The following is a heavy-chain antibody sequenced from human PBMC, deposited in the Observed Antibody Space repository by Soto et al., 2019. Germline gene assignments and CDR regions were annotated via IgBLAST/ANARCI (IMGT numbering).Heavy chain of an antibody. CDR1: GYTFTSYD. D-gene: IGHD3-3*01. J-gene: IGHJ6*02. Sequence: ASVKVSCKASGYTFTSYDINWVRQATVQGLEWMGWMNPNSGNTGYAQKFQGRVTMTRNTSISTAYMELSSLRSEDTAVYYCARVWRITIFGVVPHYGMDVWGQGTTVTVSS. CDR3: ARVWRITIFGVVPHYGMDV. V-gene: IGHV1-8*01. CDR2: MNPNSGNT.